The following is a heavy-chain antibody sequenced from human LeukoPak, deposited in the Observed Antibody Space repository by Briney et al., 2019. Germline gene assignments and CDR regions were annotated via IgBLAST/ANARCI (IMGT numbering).Heavy chain of an antibody. Sequence: GGSLRLSCAASGFTFSSYSMNWVRQAPGKGLEWVSSISSSSSYIYYADSVKGRFTISRDNAKNSLYLQMNSLRAEDTAVYYCARVEYYYDSSGQYYFDYWGQGTLVTVSS. J-gene: IGHJ4*02. V-gene: IGHV3-21*01. CDR2: ISSSSSYI. CDR3: ARVEYYYDSSGQYYFDY. CDR1: GFTFSSYS. D-gene: IGHD3-22*01.